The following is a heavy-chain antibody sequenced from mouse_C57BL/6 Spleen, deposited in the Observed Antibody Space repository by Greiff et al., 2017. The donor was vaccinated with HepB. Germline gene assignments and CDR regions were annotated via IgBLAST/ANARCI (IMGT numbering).Heavy chain of an antibody. V-gene: IGHV14-4*01. CDR1: GFNIKDDY. CDR2: IDPENGDT. Sequence: VQLQQSGAELVRPGASVKLSCTASGFNIKDDYMHWVKQRPEQGLEWIGWIDPENGDTEYASKFQGKATITADTSSNTAYLQLSSLTSEDTAVYYCTTREPGRSWFAYWGQGTLVTVSA. CDR3: TTREPGRSWFAY. J-gene: IGHJ3*01.